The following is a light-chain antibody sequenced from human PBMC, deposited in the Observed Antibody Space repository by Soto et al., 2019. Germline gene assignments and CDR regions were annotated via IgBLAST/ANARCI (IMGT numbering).Light chain of an antibody. V-gene: IGKV3-20*01. CDR3: QQYGSSPPSST. Sequence: EIVLTQSPGTRSFSPGERATLSCRASQRVSSGYLAWYQQKPGQAPRLLIYGASNRATDIPDRFSGRGSGTDFTLTISRLEPEDFAVYYCQQYGSSPPSSTFGQGTRLEIK. CDR2: GAS. CDR1: QRVSSGY. J-gene: IGKJ5*01.